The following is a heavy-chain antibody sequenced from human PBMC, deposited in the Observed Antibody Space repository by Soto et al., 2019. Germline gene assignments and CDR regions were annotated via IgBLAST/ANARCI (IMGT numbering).Heavy chain of an antibody. V-gene: IGHV3-23*01. Sequence: DVQLLESGGGLVQPGGSLRLSCVVSGFSFSYAIIWVRQAPGKGQEWVSGITGGGRTEYAASVKGRFTISRDNSKNTVYLQMNSLRAEDTAMYYCARRPHEDTAMAHRWFDPWGQGTLVTVSS. J-gene: IGHJ5*02. D-gene: IGHD5-18*01. CDR1: GFSFSYA. CDR2: ITGGGRT. CDR3: ARRPHEDTAMAHRWFDP.